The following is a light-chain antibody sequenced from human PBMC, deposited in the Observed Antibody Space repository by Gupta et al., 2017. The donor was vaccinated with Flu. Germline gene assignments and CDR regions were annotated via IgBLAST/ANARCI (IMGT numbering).Light chain of an antibody. V-gene: IGKV1-5*03. CDR2: KSF. CDR3: QQYSDDVWT. J-gene: IGKJ1*01. CDR1: RSVSQW. Sequence: DIQMTQSPSTLSASVGDSVTITCRASRSVSQWLAWYQQKPGRAPKLLIYKSFTLESGVPARFSGSGSGAEFTLTINSLQSDDVATYYCQQYSDDVWTFGQGTKVEIK.